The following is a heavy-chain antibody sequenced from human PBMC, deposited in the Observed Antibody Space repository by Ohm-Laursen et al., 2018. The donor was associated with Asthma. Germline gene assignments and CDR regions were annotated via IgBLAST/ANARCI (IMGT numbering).Heavy chain of an antibody. CDR1: GLTFSSYG. V-gene: IGHV3-30*18. CDR3: AKDHYGDYEPY. D-gene: IGHD4-17*01. J-gene: IGHJ4*02. Sequence: SLRLSCSASGLTFSSYGMHWVRQAPGKGLEWVAVISYDGSNKYYADSVKGRLTISRDNSKNTLYLQMNSLRAEDTAVYYCAKDHYGDYEPYWGQGTLVTVPS. CDR2: ISYDGSNK.